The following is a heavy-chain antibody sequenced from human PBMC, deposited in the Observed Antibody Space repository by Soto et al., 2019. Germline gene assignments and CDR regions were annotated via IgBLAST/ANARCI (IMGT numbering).Heavy chain of an antibody. Sequence: PSETLSLTCTVSGGSISDFYWSWVRRPPGKGLEWIGFIDHSGSTNYNPSLKSRVTISVDTSRNQFSLKLRSVTAADTAVYYCASALVGQCQLYTKPYYTSGLDAWGQGTRVTVSS. V-gene: IGHV4-59*01. J-gene: IGHJ6*02. CDR1: GGSISDFY. CDR2: IDHSGST. CDR3: ASALVGQCQLYTKPYYTSGLDA. D-gene: IGHD2-2*01.